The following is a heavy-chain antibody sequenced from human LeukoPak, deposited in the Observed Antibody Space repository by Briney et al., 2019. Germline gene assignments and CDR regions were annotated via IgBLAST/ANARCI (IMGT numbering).Heavy chain of an antibody. Sequence: EASVKVPCKASGGTFSSYAISWVRQAPGQGLEWMGGIIPIFGTANYAQKFQGRVTITADESTSTAYMELRSLRSDDTAVYYCARGYCSSTSCQYPRAFDYWGQGTLVTVSS. J-gene: IGHJ4*02. CDR1: GGTFSSYA. D-gene: IGHD2-2*01. V-gene: IGHV1-69*13. CDR3: ARGYCSSTSCQYPRAFDY. CDR2: IIPIFGTA.